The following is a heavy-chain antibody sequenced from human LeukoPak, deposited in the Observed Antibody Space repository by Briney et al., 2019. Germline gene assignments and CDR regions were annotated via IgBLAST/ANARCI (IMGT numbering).Heavy chain of an antibody. D-gene: IGHD3-22*01. CDR2: ISWNSGSI. CDR1: GFTFDDYA. Sequence: GGSLRLSCAASGFTFDDYAMHWVRQAPGKGLEWVSGISWNSGSIGYADSVKGRFTISRDNAKNSLYLQTNSLRAEDTALYYCAKDITHYDSSGLFDYWGQGTLVTVSS. CDR3: AKDITHYDSSGLFDY. V-gene: IGHV3-9*01. J-gene: IGHJ4*02.